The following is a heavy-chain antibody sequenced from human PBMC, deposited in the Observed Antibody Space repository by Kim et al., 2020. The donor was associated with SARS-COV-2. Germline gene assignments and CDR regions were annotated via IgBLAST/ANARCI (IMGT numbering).Heavy chain of an antibody. CDR2: ISYDGSNK. CDR1: GFTFSSYG. J-gene: IGHJ1*01. CDR3: AKDRWDYGDYVSAGR. D-gene: IGHD4-17*01. V-gene: IGHV3-30*18. Sequence: GGSLRLSCAASGFTFSSYGMHWVRQAPGKGLEWVAVISYDGSNKYYADSVKGRFTISRDNSKNTLYLQMNSLRAEDTAVYYCAKDRWDYGDYVSAGRWG.